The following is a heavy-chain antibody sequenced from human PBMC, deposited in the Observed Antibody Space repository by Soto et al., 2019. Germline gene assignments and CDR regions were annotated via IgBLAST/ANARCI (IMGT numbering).Heavy chain of an antibody. Sequence: EVQLVESGGGLVQPGGSLRLSCAASGFTFSSYEMNWVRQAPGKGLEWVSYISSSGGTIYYADSVKGRFTISRDNAKNLLYLQMKSLRAEDTAVYYCARDEGFLEWLFFGSYYGMDVWGQGTTVTVSS. D-gene: IGHD3-3*01. CDR2: ISSSGGTI. V-gene: IGHV3-48*03. CDR3: ARDEGFLEWLFFGSYYGMDV. J-gene: IGHJ6*02. CDR1: GFTFSSYE.